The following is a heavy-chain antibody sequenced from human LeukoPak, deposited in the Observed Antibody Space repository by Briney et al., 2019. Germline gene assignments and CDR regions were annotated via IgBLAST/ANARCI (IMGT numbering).Heavy chain of an antibody. CDR1: GGSISSYY. Sequence: PSETLSLTCTVSGGSISSYYWSWIRQPPGKGLEWIAYIYYSGRTNYNPSLKSRVTISVDTSKNQFSLKLKSVTAADTAVYYCATVFTSKSGSYLDYWGQGTLVTVSS. V-gene: IGHV4-59*08. D-gene: IGHD1-26*01. J-gene: IGHJ4*02. CDR3: ATVFTSKSGSYLDY. CDR2: IYYSGRT.